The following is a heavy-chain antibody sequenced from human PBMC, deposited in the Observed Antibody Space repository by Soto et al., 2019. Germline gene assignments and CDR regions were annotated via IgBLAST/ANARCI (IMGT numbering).Heavy chain of an antibody. CDR1: GFTFSSYS. V-gene: IGHV3-48*02. Sequence: PGGSLRLSCAASGFTFSSYSMNWVRQAPGKGLEWVSYISSSSSTIYYADSVKGRFTISRDNAKNSLYLQMNSLRDEDTAVYYCARDSENYDFWSGYSPYYYYGMDVWGQGTTVTVSS. J-gene: IGHJ6*02. CDR2: ISSSSSTI. CDR3: ARDSENYDFWSGYSPYYYYGMDV. D-gene: IGHD3-3*01.